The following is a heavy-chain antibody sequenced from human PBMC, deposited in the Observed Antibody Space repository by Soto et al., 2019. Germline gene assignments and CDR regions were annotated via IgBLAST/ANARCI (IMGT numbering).Heavy chain of an antibody. CDR1: GFSFSIYA. V-gene: IGHV3-30-3*01. J-gene: IGHJ4*02. Sequence: GGSLRLSCAAPGFSFSIYALHWVRQAPGKRLEWVAVISPDGNNKYYADSVKGRFTISRDTSKSTLYLQMTSLRPEDTAVYYCASGAAFYYDTSRYWGQGTLVTV. D-gene: IGHD3-22*01. CDR3: ASGAAFYYDTSRY. CDR2: ISPDGNNK.